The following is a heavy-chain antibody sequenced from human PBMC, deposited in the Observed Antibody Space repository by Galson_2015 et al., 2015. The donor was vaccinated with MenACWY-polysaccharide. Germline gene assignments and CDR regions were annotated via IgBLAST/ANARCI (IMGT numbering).Heavy chain of an antibody. Sequence: PALVKPTQTLTLTCTFSGFSLSTRGVDVGWIRQPPGKALEWLILIYWDDDKRFSPSLKSRLTITKDTSKNQVVLTMTNMDPVDTATYYCAHSHYTTYNYDSSGYYPFDSWGQGTLVTVSS. D-gene: IGHD3-22*01. V-gene: IGHV2-5*02. J-gene: IGHJ4*02. CDR3: AHSHYTTYNYDSSGYYPFDS. CDR2: IYWDDDK. CDR1: GFSLSTRGVD.